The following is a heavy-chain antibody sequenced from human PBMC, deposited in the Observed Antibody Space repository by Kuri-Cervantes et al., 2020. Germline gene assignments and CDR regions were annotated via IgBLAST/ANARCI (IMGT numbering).Heavy chain of an antibody. D-gene: IGHD3-22*01. J-gene: IGHJ4*02. CDR1: GGTFSSYA. V-gene: IGHV1-69*05. CDR2: IIPIFGTA. Sequence: SVKVSCKASGGTFSSYAISWVRQAPGQGLEWMGGIIPIFGTANYAQKFQGRVTITTDESTSTAYMELSSLRSEDTAVYYCARDRPSNRITMIVGGDYWGQGTLVTVSS. CDR3: ARDRPSNRITMIVGGDY.